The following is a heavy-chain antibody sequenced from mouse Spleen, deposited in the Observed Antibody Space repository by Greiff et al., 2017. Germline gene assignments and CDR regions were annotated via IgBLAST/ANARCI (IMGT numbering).Heavy chain of an antibody. J-gene: IGHJ4*01. CDR1: GYTFTSYW. CDR2: INPSSGYT. V-gene: IGHV1-7*01. CDR3: ARESDGYLYAMDY. Sequence: QVQLKQSGAELAKPGASVKLSCKASGYTFTSYWMHWVKQRPGQGLEWIGYINPSSGYTKYNQKFKDKATLTADKSSSTAYMQLCSLTYEDSAVYYCARESDGYLYAMDYWGQGTSVTVSS. D-gene: IGHD2-3*01.